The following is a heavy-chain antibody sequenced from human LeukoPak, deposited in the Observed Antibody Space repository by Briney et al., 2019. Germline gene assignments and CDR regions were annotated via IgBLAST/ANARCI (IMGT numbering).Heavy chain of an antibody. J-gene: IGHJ4*02. CDR2: ISGSGGST. Sequence: GGSLRLSCAASGFTFSSYAMSWVRQAPGKGLEWVSAISGSGGSTYYADSVKGRFTISRDNSKNTLYLQMNSLRAEDTAVYYCATGRNSGKYYDYWGQGTLVTVSS. D-gene: IGHD1-26*01. CDR3: ATGRNSGKYYDY. CDR1: GFTFSSYA. V-gene: IGHV3-23*01.